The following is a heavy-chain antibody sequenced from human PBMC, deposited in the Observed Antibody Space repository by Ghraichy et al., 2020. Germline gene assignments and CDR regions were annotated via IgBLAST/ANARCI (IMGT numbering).Heavy chain of an antibody. CDR1: GLNFRRYW. V-gene: IGHV3-7*03. Sequence: LSLTCAASGLNFRRYWMTWVRQAPGKGLEWVANIKHDGSEEQYVYSVKGRFTISRDNTKELLYLLMNSLRAEDTAVYYCVTNGGWYKLDYWGQGTLVPVSS. D-gene: IGHD1-14*01. J-gene: IGHJ4*02. CDR3: VTNGGWYKLDY. CDR2: IKHDGSEE.